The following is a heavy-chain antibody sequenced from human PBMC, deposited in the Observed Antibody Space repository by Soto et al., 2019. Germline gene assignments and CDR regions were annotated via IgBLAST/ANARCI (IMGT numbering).Heavy chain of an antibody. CDR3: ARWFTYGNFDYFDY. Sequence: GGSMRLSCAASGFNFSSYWMHWVRQDPGKGLVWVSRINSDGSSTSYADSVKGRFTISRDNAKNTLYLQMNGLRAEDTALYYCARWFTYGNFDYFDYWGQGTQVTVSS. J-gene: IGHJ4*02. CDR1: GFNFSSYW. CDR2: INSDGSST. V-gene: IGHV3-74*01. D-gene: IGHD3-10*01.